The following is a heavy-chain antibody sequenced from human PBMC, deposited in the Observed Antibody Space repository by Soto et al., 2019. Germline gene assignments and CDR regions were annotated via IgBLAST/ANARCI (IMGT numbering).Heavy chain of an antibody. Sequence: GGSLRLSCAASGFTFSDYYMSWIRQAPGKGLEWVSYISSSGSTIYYADSVKGRFTISRDNAKNSLYLQMNSLRAEDTAVYYCARANDRFLEWLLPYYYYYYMDVWGKGTTVTVSS. V-gene: IGHV3-11*01. D-gene: IGHD3-3*01. J-gene: IGHJ6*03. CDR3: ARANDRFLEWLLPYYYYYYMDV. CDR2: ISSSGSTI. CDR1: GFTFSDYY.